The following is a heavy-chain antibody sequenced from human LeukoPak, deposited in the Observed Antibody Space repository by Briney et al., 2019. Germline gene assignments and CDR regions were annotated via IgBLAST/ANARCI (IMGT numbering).Heavy chain of an antibody. J-gene: IGHJ3*02. CDR1: GFTFSSYE. CDR2: ISSSGSTI. V-gene: IGHV3-48*03. D-gene: IGHD2-2*01. Sequence: PGGSLRLSCAASGFTFSSYEMNWVRQAPGKGLEWVSYISSSGSTIYYADSVKGRFTISRDNAKNSLYLQMNSLRAEDTAVYYCARVTHPLVPAAVDAFDIWGQGTMVTVSS. CDR3: ARVTHPLVPAAVDAFDI.